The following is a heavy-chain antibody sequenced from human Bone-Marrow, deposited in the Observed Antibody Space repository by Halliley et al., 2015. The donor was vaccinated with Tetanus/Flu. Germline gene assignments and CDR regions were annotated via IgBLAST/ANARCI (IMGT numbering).Heavy chain of an antibody. V-gene: IGHV4-34*01. CDR3: ARGHRVSNGWGTYYNYGMDA. D-gene: IGHD6-19*01. Sequence: TLSLTCAVYGGSFGDSGYYWNWCRQPPGKGLEWIGEIIPYGNINYNQSLQSRVTISVDTSKNQFSLKLSSVSAADTAVYYCARGHRVSNGWGTYYNYGMDAWGQGTAVSLSS. J-gene: IGHJ6*02. CDR1: GGSFGDSGYY. CDR2: IIPYGNI.